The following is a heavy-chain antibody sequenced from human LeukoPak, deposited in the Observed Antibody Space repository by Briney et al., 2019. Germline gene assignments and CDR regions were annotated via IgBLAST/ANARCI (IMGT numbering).Heavy chain of an antibody. V-gene: IGHV4-34*01. J-gene: IGHJ4*02. CDR1: GFRFNTYW. D-gene: IGHD3-10*01. CDR2: INHSVGT. CDR3: ARGHTRITMLRGSRSAYYFDY. Sequence: GSLRLSCAASGFRFNTYWMSWIRQPPGKGLEWIGEINHSVGTNYNPSLKSRVTMSLDTSKNQFSLKLSSVTAADTAVYYCARGHTRITMLRGSRSAYYFDYWGQGTLVTVSS.